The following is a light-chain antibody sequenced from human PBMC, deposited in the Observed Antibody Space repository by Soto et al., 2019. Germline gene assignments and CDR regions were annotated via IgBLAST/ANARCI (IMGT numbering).Light chain of an antibody. J-gene: IGLJ2*01. Sequence: QSVLTQPASVSAAPGQRVTISCTGSSSNIGAGYDVHWYQQVAGSAPKLLIYDNTNRPSGVPDRISGSKSGTSASLAISGLQSEDEAEFYCAAWDDNLNGVVFGGGTKLTVL. CDR1: SSNIGAGYD. CDR3: AAWDDNLNGVV. CDR2: DNT. V-gene: IGLV1-40*01.